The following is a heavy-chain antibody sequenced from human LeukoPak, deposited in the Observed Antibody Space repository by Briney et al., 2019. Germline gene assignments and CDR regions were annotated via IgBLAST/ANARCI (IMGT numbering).Heavy chain of an antibody. CDR1: GGTFSSYA. D-gene: IGHD2-21*01. J-gene: IGHJ4*02. CDR2: IIPILGIA. V-gene: IGHV1-69*04. CDR3: AIDHCPYYFDY. Sequence: SVKVSCKASGGTFSSYAISWVRQAPGQGLEWMGRIIPILGIANYAQKFQGRVTITADKSTSTAYMELSSLRSEDTAVYYCAIDHCPYYFDYWGQGTLVTVSS.